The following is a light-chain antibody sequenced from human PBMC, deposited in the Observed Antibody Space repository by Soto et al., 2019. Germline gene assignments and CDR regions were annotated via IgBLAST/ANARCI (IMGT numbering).Light chain of an antibody. Sequence: QSVLTQPPSVSGAPGQRVTISCTGSSSNIGAGYDVHWYQQLPGTAPKLLIYGNSNRPSGVPDRFSGSKSGTSASLAISGLQSEDEADYYCASWDVSLTAGVFGGGTKLTVL. CDR3: ASWDVSLTAGV. CDR2: GNS. V-gene: IGLV1-40*01. CDR1: SSNIGAGYD. J-gene: IGLJ3*02.